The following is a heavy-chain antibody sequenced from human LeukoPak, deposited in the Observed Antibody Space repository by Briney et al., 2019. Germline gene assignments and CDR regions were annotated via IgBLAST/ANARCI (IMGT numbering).Heavy chain of an antibody. Sequence: PSETLSLTCTVSGGSISSYYWSCIRQPPGKGLEWIGYIYYSGSTNYNPSLKSRVTISVDTSKNQFSLKLSSATAADTAVYYCARGVYSGYDFDYWGQGTLVTVSS. J-gene: IGHJ4*02. V-gene: IGHV4-59*01. CDR2: IYYSGST. CDR1: GGSISSYY. CDR3: ARGVYSGYDFDY. D-gene: IGHD5-12*01.